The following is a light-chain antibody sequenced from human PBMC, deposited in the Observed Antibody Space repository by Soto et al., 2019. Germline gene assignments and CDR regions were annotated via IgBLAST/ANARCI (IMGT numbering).Light chain of an antibody. CDR3: QQRNNWVT. J-gene: IGKJ4*01. Sequence: EIVLTQSPATLSVSPGERATLSCRASQSISNYLAWYQQKPGQAPRLLIYDASNRATGIPARFSGSGSGTDFNLTISSLEPEDSAVYFCQQRNNWVTFGGGSKVEIK. CDR1: QSISNY. V-gene: IGKV3-11*01. CDR2: DAS.